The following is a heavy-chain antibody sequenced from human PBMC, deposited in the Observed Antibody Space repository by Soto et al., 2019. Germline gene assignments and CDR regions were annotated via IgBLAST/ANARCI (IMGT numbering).Heavy chain of an antibody. CDR1: GFTFSTYA. J-gene: IGHJ4*02. V-gene: IGHV3-23*01. Sequence: EVQLLESGGGLVQPGGSLRLSCAASGFTFSTYAMSWVRQAPGKGLEWVSAISGSGGSTYYVDSVKGRFTISRDNSKSTMYLQMNSLRAEYTAVYYCEKEAQVNSICWGQGTPVTVSS. CDR3: EKEAQVNSIC. CDR2: ISGSGGST. D-gene: IGHD4-4*01.